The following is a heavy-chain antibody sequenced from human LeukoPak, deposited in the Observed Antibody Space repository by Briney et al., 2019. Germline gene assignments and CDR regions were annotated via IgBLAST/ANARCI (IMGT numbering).Heavy chain of an antibody. CDR3: ARGWVGELSDI. Sequence: GSLTLYVYASALIFDYFGMGWVRQGTGKGLEGGSGINWNGDSTDYADSVKGRFTTSRDNAKKSLYLQMNSLRAEDTAFYYCARGWVGELSDIWGQGTMVTVSS. V-gene: IGHV3-20*03. CDR2: INWNGDST. J-gene: IGHJ3*02. D-gene: IGHD3-10*01. CDR1: ALIFDYFG.